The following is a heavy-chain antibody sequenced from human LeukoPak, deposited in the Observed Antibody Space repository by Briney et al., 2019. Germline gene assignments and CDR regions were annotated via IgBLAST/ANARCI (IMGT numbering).Heavy chain of an antibody. Sequence: GASVKVSCKASGYTFTGYYMHWVRQAPGQGHEWMGWINPNSGGTNYAQKFQGRVTMTRDTSISTAYMELTRLRSDDTAVYYCARDNGDYWFDYWGQGTLVTVSS. D-gene: IGHD4-17*01. CDR2: INPNSGGT. J-gene: IGHJ4*02. CDR3: ARDNGDYWFDY. CDR1: GYTFTGYY. V-gene: IGHV1-2*02.